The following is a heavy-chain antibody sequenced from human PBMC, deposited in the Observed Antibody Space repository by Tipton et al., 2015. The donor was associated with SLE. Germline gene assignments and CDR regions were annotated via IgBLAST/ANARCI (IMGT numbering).Heavy chain of an antibody. V-gene: IGHV4-31*03. D-gene: IGHD5-18*01. J-gene: IGHJ3*02. CDR3: ARGAGIPLWLPSAFDI. CDR1: GGSISSGGYY. CDR2: IYYSGST. Sequence: TLSLTCTVSGGSISSGGYYWSWIRQHPGKGLEWIGYIYYSGSTYYNPSLKSRVTISVDTSKNQFSLKLSSVTAADTAVYYCARGAGIPLWLPSAFDIWGQGTMVTVSS.